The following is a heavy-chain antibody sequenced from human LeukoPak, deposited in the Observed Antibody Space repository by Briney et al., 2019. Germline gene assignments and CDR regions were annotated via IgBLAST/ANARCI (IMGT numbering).Heavy chain of an antibody. V-gene: IGHV3-74*01. CDR3: TRVLAGRAGLMDV. CDR1: GFTLSNYW. CDR2: VDPDGATT. Sequence: GGSLRLSCAASGFTLSNYWMHWVRQAPGEGLVWVSRVDPDGATTNYADSMKGRFTTSRDNAKNTLYLQMNSLRADDTALYFCTRVLAGRAGLMDVWGRGTAVTVSS. D-gene: IGHD6-13*01. J-gene: IGHJ6*02.